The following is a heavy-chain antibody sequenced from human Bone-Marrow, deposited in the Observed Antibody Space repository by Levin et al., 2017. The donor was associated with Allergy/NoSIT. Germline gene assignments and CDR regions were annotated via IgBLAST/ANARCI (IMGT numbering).Heavy chain of an antibody. CDR3: ATRNSCTSTSCQKYFDC. CDR2: IDYGGST. D-gene: IGHD2-2*01. V-gene: IGHV4-39*01. Sequence: SETLSLTCTVSGGSISSSSNYWGWIRQPPGKGLEWIGSIDYGGSTYYNPSLKSRVTISVDTSKNKFSLKLSSVTAADTAVYYCATRNSCTSTSCQKYFDCWGQGTLVTVSS. J-gene: IGHJ4*02. CDR1: GGSISSSSNY.